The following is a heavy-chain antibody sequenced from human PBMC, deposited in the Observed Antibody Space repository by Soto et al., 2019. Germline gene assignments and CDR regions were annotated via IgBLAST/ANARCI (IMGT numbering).Heavy chain of an antibody. Sequence: QVQLVESGGGVVQPGRSLRLSCAASGFTFSSYGMHWVRQAPGKGLEWVAVIWYDGSNKYYADSVKGRFTISRDNSKNTLDLQMNSMTADDTAVYYCARAGGYSGYDYDLDYWGQGTLVTVSS. D-gene: IGHD5-12*01. J-gene: IGHJ4*02. V-gene: IGHV3-33*01. CDR1: GFTFSSYG. CDR3: ARAGGYSGYDYDLDY. CDR2: IWYDGSNK.